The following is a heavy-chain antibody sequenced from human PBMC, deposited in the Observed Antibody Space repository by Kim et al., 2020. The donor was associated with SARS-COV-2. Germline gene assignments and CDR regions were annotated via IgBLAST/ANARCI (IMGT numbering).Heavy chain of an antibody. V-gene: IGHV3-23*01. CDR2: ISGSGGST. CDR3: AKVEFYSGSYYPFDY. J-gene: IGHJ4*02. CDR1: GFTFSSYA. D-gene: IGHD1-26*01. Sequence: GGSLRLSCAASGFTFSSYAMSWVRQAPGKGLEWVSAISGSGGSTYYADSVKGRFTISRDNSKNTLYLQMNSLRAEDTAVYYCAKVEFYSGSYYPFDYWGQGTLVTVSS.